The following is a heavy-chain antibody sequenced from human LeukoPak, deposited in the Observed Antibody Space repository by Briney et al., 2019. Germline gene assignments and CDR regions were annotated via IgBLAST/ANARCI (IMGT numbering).Heavy chain of an antibody. D-gene: IGHD5-24*01. J-gene: IGHJ3*01. CDR2: INPNSGGT. CDR1: GYTFTGHY. CDR3: ARDAEM. Sequence: ASVKVSCKASGYTFTGHYIYWVRQAPGQGLEWVGRINPNSGGTNYAQRFQGRVTMTRDTSISTAYMELHRLTSDDTAVYYCARDAEMWGQGTMVTVSS. V-gene: IGHV1-2*02.